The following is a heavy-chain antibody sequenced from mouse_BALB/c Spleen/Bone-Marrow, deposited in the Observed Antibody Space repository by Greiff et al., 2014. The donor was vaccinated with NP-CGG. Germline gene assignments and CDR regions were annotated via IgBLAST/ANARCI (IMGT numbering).Heavy chain of an antibody. D-gene: IGHD2-2*01. CDR1: GYTFTSYV. J-gene: IGHJ1*01. Sequence: VQLQQSGPELVKPGASVKMSCKASGYTFTSYVMHWVKQKPGQGLEWIGNINPNSDGTKYNEKFKGKATLTSDKSSSTAYMELSSLTSEDSAVYYCARSLYGYDWYFDVWGAGTTVTVSS. CDR2: INPNSDGT. CDR3: ARSLYGYDWYFDV. V-gene: IGHV1-14*01.